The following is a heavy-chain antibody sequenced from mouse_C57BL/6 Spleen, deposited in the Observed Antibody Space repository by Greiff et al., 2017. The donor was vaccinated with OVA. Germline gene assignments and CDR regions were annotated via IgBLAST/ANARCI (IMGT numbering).Heavy chain of an antibody. J-gene: IGHJ3*01. CDR1: GFTFSSYA. Sequence: EVMLVESGGGLVKPGGSLKLSCAASGFTFSSYAMSWVRQTPEKRLEWVATISDGGSYTYYPDNVKGRFTISRDNAKNNLYLQMSHLKSEDTAMYYCARDPIWDWGQGTLVTVSA. D-gene: IGHD1-1*02. V-gene: IGHV5-4*01. CDR3: ARDPIWD. CDR2: ISDGGSYT.